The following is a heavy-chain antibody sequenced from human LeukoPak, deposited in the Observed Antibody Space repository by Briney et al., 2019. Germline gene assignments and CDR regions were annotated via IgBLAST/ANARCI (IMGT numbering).Heavy chain of an antibody. V-gene: IGHV4-34*01. J-gene: IGHJ4*02. CDR1: GGSFSGYY. CDR3: ARGRSVRFLEWFSSDC. CDR2: INHSGST. Sequence: PSQTLSLTCAVYGGSFSGYYSSWMRQPPGKGLECIGEINHSGSTNYNPSLKSRVTISVDTSNNQCSLKLSSVTAADTDVYYCARGRSVRFLEWFSSDCWGPRTLVTVSS. D-gene: IGHD3-3*01.